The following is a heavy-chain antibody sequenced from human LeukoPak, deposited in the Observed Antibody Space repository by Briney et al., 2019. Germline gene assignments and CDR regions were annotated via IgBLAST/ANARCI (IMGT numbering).Heavy chain of an antibody. Sequence: PGGSLRLSCAASGFTFDDYTMHWVRQAPGKGLEWVSLISWDGGSTYYADSVKGRFTISRDNSKNTLYLQMNSLRAEDTAVYYCAREEYYYDSSGYHWGQGTLVTVSS. V-gene: IGHV3-43*01. CDR3: AREEYYYDSSGYH. D-gene: IGHD3-22*01. J-gene: IGHJ4*02. CDR2: ISWDGGST. CDR1: GFTFDDYT.